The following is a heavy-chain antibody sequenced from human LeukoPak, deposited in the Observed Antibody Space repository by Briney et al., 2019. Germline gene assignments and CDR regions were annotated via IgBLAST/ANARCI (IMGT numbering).Heavy chain of an antibody. CDR3: VRDNSGLAGVSLDL. D-gene: IGHD6-13*01. V-gene: IGHV1-18*01. CDR2: IGVRTGQT. Sequence: ASVKVSCKASGYMFVSRGFTWVRQAPGQGLEWMGWIGVRTGQTQFAQQFRDRFTMTTNTSTTTAFMELKSLRPDDTAAYYCVRDNSGLAGVSLDLWGQGTQVIVSS. J-gene: IGHJ4*02. CDR1: GYMFVSRG.